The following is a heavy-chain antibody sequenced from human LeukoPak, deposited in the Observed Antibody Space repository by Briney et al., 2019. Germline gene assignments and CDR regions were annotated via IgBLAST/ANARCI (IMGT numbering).Heavy chain of an antibody. CDR2: INPNSGGT. CDR3: ARSWVDSSGYYYYFDY. Sequence: ASVKVSCKASGYTFTGYYMHWVRQAPGQGLEWMGRINPNSGGTNYAQKFQGRVTMTRDTSISTAYMELSRLRSDDTAVYYCARSWVDSSGYYYYFDYWGQGTLVTVSS. D-gene: IGHD3-22*01. J-gene: IGHJ4*02. CDR1: GYTFTGYY. V-gene: IGHV1-2*06.